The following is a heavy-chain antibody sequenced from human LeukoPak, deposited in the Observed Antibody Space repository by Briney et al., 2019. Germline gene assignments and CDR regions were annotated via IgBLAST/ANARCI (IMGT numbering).Heavy chain of an antibody. CDR1: RGSISSGTSY. CDR2: IFYGGST. CDR3: ARTPYCTNGICYNRYYFDF. V-gene: IGHV4-39*01. J-gene: IGHJ4*02. Sequence: SETLSLTCTVSRGSISSGTSYWGWIRQPPGKGLEWIGSIFYGGSTYYNPSLKSRVTMSVDMSKNQFSLKLSSVAAADTAVYYCARTPYCTNGICYNRYYFDFWGQGALVTVSS. D-gene: IGHD2-8*01.